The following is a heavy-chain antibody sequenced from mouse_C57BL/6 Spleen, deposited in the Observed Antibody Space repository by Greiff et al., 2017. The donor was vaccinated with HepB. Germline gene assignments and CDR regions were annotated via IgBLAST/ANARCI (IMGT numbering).Heavy chain of an antibody. V-gene: IGHV1-55*01. Sequence: QVQLQQSGAELVKPGASVKMSCKASGYTFTSYWITWVKQRPGQGLEWIGDIYPGSGSTNYNEKFKSKATLTVDTSSSTAYMQLSSLTSEDSAVYYCARDDTTVVATDYWGQGTTLTVSS. CDR2: IYPGSGST. J-gene: IGHJ2*01. CDR3: ARDDTTVVATDY. CDR1: GYTFTSYW. D-gene: IGHD1-1*01.